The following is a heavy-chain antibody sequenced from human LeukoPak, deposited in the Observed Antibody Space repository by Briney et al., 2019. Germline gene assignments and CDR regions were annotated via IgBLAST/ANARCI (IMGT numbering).Heavy chain of an antibody. Sequence: GGSLRLSCAASEFTFSNYAMNWVPQAPGTGLEWVSGISGGGGSTYYADSVKGRFTISRDNSKNTLYLQMDSLRAEDTALYYCAKGSGINHYHWIDPWGQGTLVTVSS. CDR1: EFTFSNYA. V-gene: IGHV3-23*01. D-gene: IGHD1-14*01. CDR2: ISGGGGST. J-gene: IGHJ5*02. CDR3: AKGSGINHYHWIDP.